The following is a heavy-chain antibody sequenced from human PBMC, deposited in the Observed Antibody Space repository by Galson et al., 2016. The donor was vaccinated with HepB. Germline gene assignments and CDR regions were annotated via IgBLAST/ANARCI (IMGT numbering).Heavy chain of an antibody. CDR1: GFTFSKYT. D-gene: IGHD3-22*01. CDR2: ISLSRRII. V-gene: IGHV3-48*02. CDR3: ARGRGGYDSSAYPFDL. J-gene: IGHJ4*02. Sequence: SLRLSCAASGFTFSKYTMTWVRLAPGKGLEWISYISLSRRIIYYADSVEGRFTISRDDAGNSLHLQMNSLRDGDTAIYYCARGRGGYDSSAYPFDLWGQGTLVTVSS.